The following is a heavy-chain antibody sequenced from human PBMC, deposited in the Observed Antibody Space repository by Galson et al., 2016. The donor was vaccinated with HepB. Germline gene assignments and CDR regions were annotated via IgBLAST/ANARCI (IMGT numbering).Heavy chain of an antibody. CDR3: ARETPTTVTLFDY. CDR2: ISDSGGRP. Sequence: SLRLSCAASGFTFSIYAMSWVRQAPGKGLEWVSVISDSGGRPYYAEFMKGRFTVSRDNSKNTLYLQMNSLRVEDTAVYYCARETPTTVTLFDYWGQGTLVTVSS. J-gene: IGHJ4*02. CDR1: GFTFSIYA. D-gene: IGHD4-17*01. V-gene: IGHV3-23*01.